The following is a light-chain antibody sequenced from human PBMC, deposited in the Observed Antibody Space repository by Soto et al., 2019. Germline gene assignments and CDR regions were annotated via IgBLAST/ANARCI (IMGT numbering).Light chain of an antibody. CDR3: QQFNSYTIT. CDR2: DAS. V-gene: IGKV1-13*02. J-gene: IGKJ5*01. CDR1: QGISSA. Sequence: AIQLTQSPSSLSASVGDRVTITCRASQGISSALAWYQQKPGKAPKLLIYDASSLESGVPSRFSGSGSGTDFTLTISRLQPEDFATYYCQQFNSYTITFGQGTRLEI.